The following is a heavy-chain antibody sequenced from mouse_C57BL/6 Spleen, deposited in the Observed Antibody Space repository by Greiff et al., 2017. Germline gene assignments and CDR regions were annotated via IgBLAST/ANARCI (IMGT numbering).Heavy chain of an antibody. CDR1: GFTFSNYW. CDR2: IRLKSDNYAT. V-gene: IGHV6-3*01. J-gene: IGHJ3*01. CDR3: TVRLWFAY. Sequence: EVMLVESGGGLVQPGGSMKLSCVASGFTFSNYWMNWVRQSPEKGLEWVAQIRLKSDNYATHYAESVKGRFTISRDESKSSVYLQMTNLRAEDTGFYYCTVRLWFAYWGQGTLVTVSA.